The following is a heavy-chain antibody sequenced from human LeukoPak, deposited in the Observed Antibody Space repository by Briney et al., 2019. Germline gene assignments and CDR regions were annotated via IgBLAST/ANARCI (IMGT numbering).Heavy chain of an antibody. J-gene: IGHJ4*02. Sequence: GGSLRLSCAASGFTFSDYYMSWIRQAPGKGLEWVSYISSSGSTIYYADSVKGRFTISRDNSKNTLYPQMNSLRAEDTAVYYCAKQFGYYYDSSGLYYFDYWGQGTLVTVSS. V-gene: IGHV3-11*01. D-gene: IGHD3-22*01. CDR1: GFTFSDYY. CDR3: AKQFGYYYDSSGLYYFDY. CDR2: ISSSGSTI.